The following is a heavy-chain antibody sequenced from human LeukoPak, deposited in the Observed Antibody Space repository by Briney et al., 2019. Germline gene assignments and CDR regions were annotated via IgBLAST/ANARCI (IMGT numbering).Heavy chain of an antibody. CDR2: INHSVST. CDR3: ARAFTYYDFWSGFHAFDI. V-gene: IGHV4-34*01. Sequence: SETLSLTCAIYGGSFSGYYWSWIRQPPGKGLEWIGEINHSVSTNYNPSLKSRVTISVDTSKNQFSLKLSSVTAADTAVYYCARAFTYYDFWSGFHAFDIWGQGTMVTVSS. D-gene: IGHD3-3*01. CDR1: GGSFSGYY. J-gene: IGHJ3*02.